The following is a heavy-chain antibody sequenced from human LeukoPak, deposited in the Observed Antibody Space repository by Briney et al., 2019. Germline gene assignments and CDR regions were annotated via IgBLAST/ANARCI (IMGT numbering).Heavy chain of an antibody. J-gene: IGHJ4*02. CDR3: ARARGDSDGFWSVLPYFFDY. D-gene: IGHD3-3*01. Sequence: SVKVSCKSSGGTFSTNAISWVRQAPGQGLEWMGGIIPVVGTADYAEKFRGRVTITADEPTTTAYMELTSLKSEDTAIYYCARARGDSDGFWSVLPYFFDYWGQGTLVTVSS. V-gene: IGHV1-69*13. CDR2: IIPVVGTA. CDR1: GGTFSTNA.